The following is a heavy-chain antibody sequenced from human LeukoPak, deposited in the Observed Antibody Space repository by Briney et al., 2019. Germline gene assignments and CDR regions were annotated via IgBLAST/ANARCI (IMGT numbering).Heavy chain of an antibody. CDR3: ARPGYCSSTSCYRPYYYYGMDV. Sequence: GGSLRLSCAASGFTFSSYAMSWVRQAPGKGLEWVSAISGSGGSTYYADSVKGRFTISRDNSKNTLYLQMNSLRAEDTAVYYCARPGYCSSTSCYRPYYYYGMDVWGQGTTVTVSS. CDR1: GFTFSSYA. D-gene: IGHD2-2*01. V-gene: IGHV3-23*01. J-gene: IGHJ6*02. CDR2: ISGSGGST.